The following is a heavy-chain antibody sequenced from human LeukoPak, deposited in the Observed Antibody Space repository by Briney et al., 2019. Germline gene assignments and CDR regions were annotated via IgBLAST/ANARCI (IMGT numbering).Heavy chain of an antibody. D-gene: IGHD2-8*02. CDR3: ARVSYWTGPSLDYYYYYMDV. J-gene: IGHJ6*03. CDR2: INPSGGST. CDR1: GYTFTSYY. V-gene: IGHV1-46*03. Sequence: ASVKVSCKASGYTFTSYYMHWVRQAPGQGLELMGIINPSGGSTSYAQKFQGRVTMTRDTSTSTVYMELSSLRSEDTAVYYCARVSYWTGPSLDYYYYYMDVWGKGTTVTVSS.